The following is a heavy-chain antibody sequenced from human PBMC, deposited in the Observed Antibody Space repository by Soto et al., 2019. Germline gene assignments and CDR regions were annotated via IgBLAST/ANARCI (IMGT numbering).Heavy chain of an antibody. CDR3: AKDIDKVTAGTIREY. Sequence: QVQLVESGGGVVQPGRSLRLSCAASGFTFSSYGMHWVRQAPGKGLEWVAVISYDGSNNYYADSVKGRFTISRDNSKHTLYLEMDSLRAADTAVYDCAKDIDKVTAGTIREYWGQGTRVTVSS. J-gene: IGHJ4*02. CDR1: GFTFSSYG. V-gene: IGHV3-30*18. CDR2: ISYDGSNN. D-gene: IGHD6-13*01.